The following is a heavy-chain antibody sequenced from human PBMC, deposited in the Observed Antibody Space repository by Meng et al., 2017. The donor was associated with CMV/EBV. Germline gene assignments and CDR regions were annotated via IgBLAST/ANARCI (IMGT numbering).Heavy chain of an antibody. CDR1: GGTFSSYA. CDR3: AREGVGYCSSTSCYNGMDV. V-gene: IGHV1-69*05. D-gene: IGHD2-2*02. J-gene: IGHJ6*02. Sequence: SVKVSCKASGGTFSSYAISWVRQAPGQGLEWMGGIIPIFGTANYAQKFQGRVTITTDESTSTAYMELSRLRSDDTAVYYCAREGVGYCSSTSCYNGMDVWGQGTTVTVSS. CDR2: IIPIFGTA.